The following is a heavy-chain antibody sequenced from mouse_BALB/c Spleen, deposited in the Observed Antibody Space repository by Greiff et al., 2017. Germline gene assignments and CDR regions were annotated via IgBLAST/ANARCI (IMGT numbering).Heavy chain of an antibody. Sequence: QVQLKQSGAELAKPGASGKMSCKASGYTFPSYWMPWVKQRPGQGLEWIGYINPSTGYTEYNQKFKDKATLTADKSSSTAYMQLSSLTSEDSAVYYCARSGREAWFAYWGQGTLVTVSA. V-gene: IGHV1-7*01. D-gene: IGHD3-1*01. CDR3: ARSGREAWFAY. J-gene: IGHJ3*01. CDR2: INPSTGYT. CDR1: GYTFPSYW.